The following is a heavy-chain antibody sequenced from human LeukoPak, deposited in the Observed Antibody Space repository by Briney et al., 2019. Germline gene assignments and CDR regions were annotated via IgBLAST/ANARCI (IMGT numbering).Heavy chain of an antibody. Sequence: ASVKVSCKASGGTFSNYGLSWVRQAPGQGLEWMGRIIPILGITSYAQKFQDRVTITADKSTITAYMELSSLRSEDTAVYYCARDTNMVRGVPNFDSWGQGTLVTVSS. V-gene: IGHV1-69*04. CDR3: ARDTNMVRGVPNFDS. CDR1: GGTFSNYG. CDR2: IIPILGIT. J-gene: IGHJ4*02. D-gene: IGHD3-10*01.